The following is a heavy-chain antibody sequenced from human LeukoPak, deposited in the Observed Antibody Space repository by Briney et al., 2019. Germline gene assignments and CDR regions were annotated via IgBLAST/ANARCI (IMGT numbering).Heavy chain of an antibody. Sequence: GGSLRLSCAASGFTFSSYWMSWVRQAPGKGLGWVANIKQDGSEKYYVDSVKGRFTISRDNAKNSLYLQMNSLRAEDTAVYYCARDTLSTGSWYGGTYYYYYYMDVWGKGTTVTISS. D-gene: IGHD6-13*01. CDR1: GFTFSSYW. V-gene: IGHV3-7*01. CDR2: IKQDGSEK. J-gene: IGHJ6*03. CDR3: ARDTLSTGSWYGGTYYYYYYMDV.